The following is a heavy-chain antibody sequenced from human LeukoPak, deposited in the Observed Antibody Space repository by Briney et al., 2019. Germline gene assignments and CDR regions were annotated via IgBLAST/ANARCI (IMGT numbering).Heavy chain of an antibody. Sequence: PGGSLRLSCAASGFTFSSYAMSWVRQAPGKGLEWVSAISGSGGSTYYADSVKGRFTISRDNSKNTLYLQMNSLRAEDTAVYYCAKDFREDYDILTGYLYFDYWGQGTLVTVSS. D-gene: IGHD3-9*01. CDR2: ISGSGGST. J-gene: IGHJ4*02. CDR1: GFTFSSYA. V-gene: IGHV3-23*01. CDR3: AKDFREDYDILTGYLYFDY.